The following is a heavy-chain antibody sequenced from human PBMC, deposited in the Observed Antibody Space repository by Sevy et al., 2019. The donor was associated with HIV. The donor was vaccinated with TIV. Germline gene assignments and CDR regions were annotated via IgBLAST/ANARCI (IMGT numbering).Heavy chain of an antibody. Sequence: GGCLRLSCAASGFTFSSYAMSCVRQAPGKGLEWVSAISGSGGSTYYADSVKGRFTISRDNSKNTLYLQMNSLRAEDTAAYHCAPSGKDPHYDGTGSYYTAYWGQGTQVRVSS. CDR3: APSGKDPHYDGTGSYYTAY. CDR2: ISGSGGST. V-gene: IGHV3-23*01. D-gene: IGHD3-10*01. CDR1: GFTFSSYA. J-gene: IGHJ4*02.